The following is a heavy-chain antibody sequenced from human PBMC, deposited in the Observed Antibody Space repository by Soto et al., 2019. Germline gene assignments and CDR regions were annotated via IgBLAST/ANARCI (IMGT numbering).Heavy chain of an antibody. CDR3: AKDFYNDSISNWFDP. CDR1: GFPFSIFG. D-gene: IGHD3-22*01. CDR2: ISSEGKNK. Sequence: LRLSFAASGFPFSIFGMHWVRQGPGKGLEWVAVISSEGKNKFYADSVKGRFTISRDDSKNTLSLQIDSLRTDDTAVYYCAKDFYNDSISNWFDPWGQGTLVTVSS. V-gene: IGHV3-30*18. J-gene: IGHJ5*02.